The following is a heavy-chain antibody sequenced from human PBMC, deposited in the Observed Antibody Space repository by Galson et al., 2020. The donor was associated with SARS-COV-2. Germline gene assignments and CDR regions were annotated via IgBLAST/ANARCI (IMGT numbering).Heavy chain of an antibody. J-gene: IGHJ4*02. CDR3: ARGGYSNFDY. CDR2: IYTSGST. V-gene: IGHV4-61*02. Sequence: SETLSLTCTVSGGSLSSGSYYWSWIRQPAGQGLEWIGRIYTSGSTNYNPSLKSPVTISVDTSKNQFSLKLSSVTAADTAVYYCARGGYSNFDYWGQGTLVTVSS. D-gene: IGHD5-18*01. CDR1: GGSLSSGSYY.